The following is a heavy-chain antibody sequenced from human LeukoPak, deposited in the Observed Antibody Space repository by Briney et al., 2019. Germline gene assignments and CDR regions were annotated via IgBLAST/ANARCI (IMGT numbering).Heavy chain of an antibody. CDR3: ARGQLFWSGYNLS. CDR2: ISGSGSNT. CDR1: GSNFNMYA. Sequence: PGGSLRLSCAASGSNFNMYAMAWVRQAPGEGLEWVSEISGSGSNTYYAGSVQARFTISRDNSEKMLYLDMNSLRSEDMAMYYCARGQLFWSGYNLSWGQGTQVTVSS. V-gene: IGHV3-23*01. D-gene: IGHD3-3*01. J-gene: IGHJ5*02.